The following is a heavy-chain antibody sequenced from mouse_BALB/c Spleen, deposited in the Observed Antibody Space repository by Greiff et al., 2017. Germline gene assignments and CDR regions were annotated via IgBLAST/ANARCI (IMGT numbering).Heavy chain of an antibody. Sequence: EVQVVESGGGLVKPGGSLKLSCAASGFAFSSYDMSWVRQTPEKRLEWVAYISSGGGSTYYPDTVKGRFTISRDNAKNTLYLQMSSLKSEDTAMYYCARRGYSWGQGTSVTVSS. CDR3: ARRGYS. CDR1: GFAFSSYD. CDR2: ISSGGGST. J-gene: IGHJ4*01. V-gene: IGHV5-12-1*01.